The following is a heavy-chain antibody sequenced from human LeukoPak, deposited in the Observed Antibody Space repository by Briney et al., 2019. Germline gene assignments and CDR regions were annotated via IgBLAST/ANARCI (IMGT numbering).Heavy chain of an antibody. CDR2: ISGSGTNT. J-gene: IGHJ4*02. V-gene: IGHV3-23*01. CDR3: ASSPRVFWDPFDY. CDR1: GFTFSSYA. D-gene: IGHD3-9*01. Sequence: GGSLRLSCAASGFTFSSYAMSWVRQAPGKGLEWVSAISGSGTNTYSADSVKGRFTISRDNSKNTLYLQMNSLRAEDTAVYYCASSPRVFWDPFDYWGQGTLVTVSS.